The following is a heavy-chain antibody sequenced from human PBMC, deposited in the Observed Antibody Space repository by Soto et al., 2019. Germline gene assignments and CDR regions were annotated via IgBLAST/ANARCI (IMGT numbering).Heavy chain of an antibody. J-gene: IGHJ4*02. D-gene: IGHD1-26*01. Sequence: QVHVVQSGAEVKRPGDSVKVSCQASGYTFTDYHIHWVRQAPGQGLEWMGRVTPRSGEVYYSPKFQGRVTLTRDTSISTAYMELPTLKFDDTAVFYCARVPILGPTGDFDYWGQGTLATVSS. CDR2: VTPRSGEV. CDR1: GYTFTDYH. V-gene: IGHV1-2*02. CDR3: ARVPILGPTGDFDY.